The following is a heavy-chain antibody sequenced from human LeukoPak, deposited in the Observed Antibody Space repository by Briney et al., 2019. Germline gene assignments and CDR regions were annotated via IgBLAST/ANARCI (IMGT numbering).Heavy chain of an antibody. V-gene: IGHV4-4*07. CDR2: IYSSGTT. D-gene: IGHD6-13*01. J-gene: IGHJ4*02. Sequence: KSSETLSLTCTVSGDPISSYYYKWLRQSAGKGLEWIGRIYSSGTTDYNPSLRSRITMSVDTSKNQFFLKLRSVTAADTAVYYCARSLMDEAAAWGQGILVTVSS. CDR1: GDPISSYY. CDR3: ARSLMDEAAA.